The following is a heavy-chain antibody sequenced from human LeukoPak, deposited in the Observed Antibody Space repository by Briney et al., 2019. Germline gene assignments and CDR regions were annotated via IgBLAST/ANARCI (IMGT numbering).Heavy chain of an antibody. Sequence: SETLSLTCTVSGGSISSSSYYWGWIRQPPGKGLEWIGSIYYSGSTYYNPSLKSRVTISVDTSKNQFSLKLSSVTAADTAVYYCARARAYYYYDSSGYEYYFDYWGQGTLVTVSS. J-gene: IGHJ4*02. CDR3: ARARAYYYYDSSGYEYYFDY. D-gene: IGHD3-22*01. V-gene: IGHV4-39*07. CDR1: GGSISSSSYY. CDR2: IYYSGST.